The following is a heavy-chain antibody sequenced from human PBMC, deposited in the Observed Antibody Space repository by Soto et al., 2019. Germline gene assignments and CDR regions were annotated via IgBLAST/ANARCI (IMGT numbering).Heavy chain of an antibody. CDR2: MSYDGSNE. J-gene: IGHJ6*02. CDR1: GITFSTYG. CDR3: GGSSWLHIIYYYGMDV. D-gene: IGHD6-13*01. Sequence: HVQLVESGGGVVQPGRSLRLSCAASGITFSTYGMHWVRQAPGKGLQWVAVMSYDGSNENYAESVKGRFTISRDNSKNTLYLKMNSLRPEDTAVYYCGGSSWLHIIYYYGMDVWGQGTTVTVSS. V-gene: IGHV3-30*03.